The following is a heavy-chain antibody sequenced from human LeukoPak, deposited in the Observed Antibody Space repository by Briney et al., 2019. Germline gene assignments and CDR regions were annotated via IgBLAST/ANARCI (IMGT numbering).Heavy chain of an antibody. CDR3: ARGKSEYSSSSRYYYYYMDV. CDR1: GGSISSGDYY. Sequence: SETLSLTCTVSGGSISSGDYYWSWIRQPPGKGLEWIGYIYYSGSTYYNPSLKSRVTMSVDTSKNQFSLKLSSVTAADTAVYYCARGKSEYSSSSRYYYYYMDVWGKGTTVTVSS. V-gene: IGHV4-30-4*08. CDR2: IYYSGST. D-gene: IGHD6-6*01. J-gene: IGHJ6*03.